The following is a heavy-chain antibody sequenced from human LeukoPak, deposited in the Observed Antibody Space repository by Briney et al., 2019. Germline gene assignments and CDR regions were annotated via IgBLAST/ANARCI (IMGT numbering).Heavy chain of an antibody. CDR2: INTSGST. CDR3: ARSYYGSGSYYDALLY. V-gene: IGHV4-4*07. Sequence: SPSDTLSLTCTVSYGSISRYYWHWVRQPAGKGLEWIGRINTSGSTNYNPSLKSRVTMAVDTSRNQFSLRLTSVTAADTAMYFCARSYYGSGSYYDALLYWGQGILVTVSS. J-gene: IGHJ4*02. D-gene: IGHD3-10*01. CDR1: YGSISRYY.